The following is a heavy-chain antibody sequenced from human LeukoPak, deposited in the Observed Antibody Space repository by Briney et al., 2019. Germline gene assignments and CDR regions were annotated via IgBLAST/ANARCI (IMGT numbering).Heavy chain of an antibody. CDR2: IWYDGSNK. CDR3: ARAGPRGNSQFDY. CDR1: GFTFSNYG. J-gene: IGHJ4*02. Sequence: PGGSLRLSCAASGFTFSNYGMHWVRQAPGKGLEWVALIWYDGSNKYYTDSVKGRLTISRDNSKDTLFLQMNSLRVEDTAVYYCARAGPRGNSQFDYWGQGTLVTVSS. V-gene: IGHV3-33*01. D-gene: IGHD4-23*01.